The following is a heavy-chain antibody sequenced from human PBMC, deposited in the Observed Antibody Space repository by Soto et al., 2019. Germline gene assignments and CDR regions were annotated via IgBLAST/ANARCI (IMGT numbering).Heavy chain of an antibody. V-gene: IGHV4-39*01. CDR1: GGSISSSSYY. CDR3: ARWGDTAGLSLPGFDI. J-gene: IGHJ3*02. D-gene: IGHD2-21*02. CDR2: IYYSGST. Sequence: PSETLSLTCTVSGGSISSSSYYWGWIRQPPGKGLERIGSIYYSGSTYYNPSLKSRVTISVDTSKNQFSLKLNFVTAADTAIYYCARWGDTAGLSLPGFDIWGHGTMVTVS.